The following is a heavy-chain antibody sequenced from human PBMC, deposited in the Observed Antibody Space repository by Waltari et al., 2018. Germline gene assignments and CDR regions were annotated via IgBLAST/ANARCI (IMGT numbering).Heavy chain of an antibody. V-gene: IGHV3-23*04. J-gene: IGHJ5*02. CDR3: AKGSHSSPLPKSGGGSWFDP. Sequence: EVQLVESGGGLVQPGGSLRLSCAASGFTFSSYAMSWVRQAPGKGLEWVSAISGSGGSTYYADAVKGRFTISRDNSKNTLYLQMNSLRAEDTAVYYCAKGSHSSPLPKSGGGSWFDPWGQGTLVTVSS. CDR2: ISGSGGST. D-gene: IGHD2-15*01. CDR1: GFTFSSYA.